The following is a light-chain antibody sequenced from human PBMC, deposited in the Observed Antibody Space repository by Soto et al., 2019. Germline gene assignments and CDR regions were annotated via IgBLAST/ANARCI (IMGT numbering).Light chain of an antibody. CDR3: SSYTTSSTLV. Sequence: QSVLTQPASVSGSPGQSITISCTGTSSDVGPYNYVSWYQHHPGKAPKLLIYEVTKRPSGVYNRFSGSKSGNTASLTISGHQAEDEANYYCSSYTTSSTLVFGGGTKLTVL. CDR1: SSDVGPYNY. V-gene: IGLV2-14*01. CDR2: EVT. J-gene: IGLJ3*02.